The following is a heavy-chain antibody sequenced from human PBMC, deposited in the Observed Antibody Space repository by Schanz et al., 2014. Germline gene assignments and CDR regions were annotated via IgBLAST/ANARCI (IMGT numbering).Heavy chain of an antibody. CDR2: ISGSGGST. Sequence: VQLVESGGGLVQPGGSLRLSCAASGFIFSSYGLHWVRQAPGKGLEWVSAISGSGGSTYYADSVKGRFTISRDNSKNTLYLQMNSLRAEDTAVYYCAKDPSHGDYDYYFDYWGQGTLVTVSS. J-gene: IGHJ4*02. CDR3: AKDPSHGDYDYYFDY. V-gene: IGHV3-23*04. CDR1: GFIFSSYG. D-gene: IGHD3-22*01.